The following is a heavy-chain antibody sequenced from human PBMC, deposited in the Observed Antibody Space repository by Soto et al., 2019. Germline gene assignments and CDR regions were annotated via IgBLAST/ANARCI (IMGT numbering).Heavy chain of an antibody. CDR2: IHYSWTT. D-gene: IGHD1-7*01. Sequence: SSTXSLTWTVSGSSSISYYCMWIRQPPGKGLEWIANIHYSWTTDYNPSLASRVKLSVDTSKNQFSLKMTSVTDADRAMYFCTRHNQHELEYRGPGTLVTV. CDR1: GSSSISYY. CDR3: TRHNQHELEY. J-gene: IGHJ4*02. V-gene: IGHV4-59*01.